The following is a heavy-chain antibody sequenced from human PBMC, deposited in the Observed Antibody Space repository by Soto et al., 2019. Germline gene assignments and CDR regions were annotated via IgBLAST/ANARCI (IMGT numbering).Heavy chain of an antibody. V-gene: IGHV3-11*06. Sequence: GGSLRLSCTASGFTLSDHYMSSIRQAPGKGLEWIGYSSNSGSFTRYADSVKGRFSISRDNAKNSLYLQINSLRGDDTAIYYCVKSGDNYNALDYWGQGTPVTVSS. D-gene: IGHD1-1*01. CDR2: SSNSGSFT. CDR1: GFTLSDHY. CDR3: VKSGDNYNALDY. J-gene: IGHJ4*02.